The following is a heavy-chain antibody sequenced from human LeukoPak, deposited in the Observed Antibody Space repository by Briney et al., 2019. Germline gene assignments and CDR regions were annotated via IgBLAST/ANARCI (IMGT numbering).Heavy chain of an antibody. CDR3: AKGTYYYDSSGYYGGYYFDY. CDR2: ISSSSSYI. D-gene: IGHD3-22*01. CDR1: GFTFSSYR. J-gene: IGHJ4*02. V-gene: IGHV3-21*01. Sequence: GGSLRLSCAASGFTFSSYRMNWVRQAPGKGLEWVSSISSSSSYIYYADSVKGRFTISRDNAKNSLYLQMISLRAEDMAVYYCAKGTYYYDSSGYYGGYYFDYWGQGTLVTVSS.